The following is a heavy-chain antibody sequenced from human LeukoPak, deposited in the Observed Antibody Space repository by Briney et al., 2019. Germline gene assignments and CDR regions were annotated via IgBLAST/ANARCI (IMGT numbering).Heavy chain of an antibody. CDR1: GGTFSSYA. CDR2: IIPIFGTA. CDR3: ASDGRGLRPYYYGMDV. Sequence: SVKVSCKASGGTFSSYAISWVRQAPGQGLEWMGGIIPIFGTANYAQKFQGRVTITADESTSTAYMELSSLRSENTAVYYCASDGRGLRPYYYGMDVWGQGTTVTVSS. V-gene: IGHV1-69*13. J-gene: IGHJ6*02. D-gene: IGHD5/OR15-5a*01.